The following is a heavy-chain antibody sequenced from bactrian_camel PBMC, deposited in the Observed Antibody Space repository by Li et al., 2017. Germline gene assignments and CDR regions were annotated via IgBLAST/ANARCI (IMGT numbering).Heavy chain of an antibody. Sequence: HVQLVESGGGSVQDGGSMRLSCAASRYPATQPCMGYFRQAPGKEREGVVAIHTTTDSTFYADSVKGRFTISQDSGKHTVYLQMNNLKPEDTAMYHCAADYLLAGLALPKDVEHFANWGHGTQVTVS. CDR1: RYPATQPC. V-gene: IGHV3S1*01. CDR3: AADYLLAGLALPKDVEHFAN. D-gene: IGHD6*01. J-gene: IGHJ4*01. CDR2: IHTTTDST.